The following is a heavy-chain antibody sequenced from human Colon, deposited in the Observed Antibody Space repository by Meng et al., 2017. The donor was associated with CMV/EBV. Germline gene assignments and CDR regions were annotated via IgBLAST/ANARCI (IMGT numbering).Heavy chain of an antibody. J-gene: IGHJ5*02. V-gene: IGHV4-30-2*01. CDR3: ARGGYDLNWFDT. Sequence: QLQLQESGSGLVKPSQTLSLTCAVSGGSISSGGYSWSWIRQPPGKGLEWIGHIYHSGNTYYNPSLKSRVTMSVDRSKNQFSLKLNSVNAADTAVYYCARGGYDLNWFDTWDQGTLVTVAS. CDR1: GGSISSGGYS. CDR2: IYHSGNT. D-gene: IGHD2-15*01.